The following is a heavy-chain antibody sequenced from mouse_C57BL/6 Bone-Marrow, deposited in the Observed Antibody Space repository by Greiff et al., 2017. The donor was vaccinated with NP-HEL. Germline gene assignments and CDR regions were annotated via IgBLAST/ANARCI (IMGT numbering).Heavy chain of an antibody. V-gene: IGHV1-26*01. CDR3: ARSSYYDYDYY. CDR1: GYTFTDYY. CDR2: INPNNGGT. J-gene: IGHJ2*01. Sequence: VQLQQSGPELVKPGASVKISCKASGYTFTDYYMNWVKQSHGKSLEWIGDINPNNGGTSYNQKFKGKATLTVDKSSSTAYMELRSLTSEDSAVYYCARSSYYDYDYYWGQGTTLTVSS. D-gene: IGHD2-4*01.